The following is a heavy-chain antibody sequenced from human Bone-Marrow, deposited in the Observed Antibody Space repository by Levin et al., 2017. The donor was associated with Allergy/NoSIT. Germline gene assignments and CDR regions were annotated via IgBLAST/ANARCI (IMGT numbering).Heavy chain of an antibody. J-gene: IGHJ4*02. CDR1: GFTFSSYG. D-gene: IGHD3-16*01. CDR3: AKGRGTAPSY. Sequence: GESLKISCAASGFTFSSYGMHWVRQAPGKGLEWVAVISYDGSNKYYADSVKGRFTISRDNSKNTLYLQMNSLRAEDTAVYYCAKGRGTAPSYWGQGTLVTVSS. CDR2: ISYDGSNK. V-gene: IGHV3-30*18.